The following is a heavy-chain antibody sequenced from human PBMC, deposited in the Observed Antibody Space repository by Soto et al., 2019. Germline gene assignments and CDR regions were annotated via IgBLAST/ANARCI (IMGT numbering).Heavy chain of an antibody. CDR1: GGSISSGDYH. CDR2: IYYSGST. Sequence: TLSLTCSVSGGSISSGDYHWSWIRQHPGRGLEWIGHIYYSGSTYYNPSLKSRVTISVDTSKKQFSLKLSSVTAADTAVYYCVRVSYSSYPRYHYYGMDVWGQGTPVTVSS. CDR3: VRVSYSSYPRYHYYGMDV. D-gene: IGHD6-6*01. J-gene: IGHJ6*02. V-gene: IGHV4-31*03.